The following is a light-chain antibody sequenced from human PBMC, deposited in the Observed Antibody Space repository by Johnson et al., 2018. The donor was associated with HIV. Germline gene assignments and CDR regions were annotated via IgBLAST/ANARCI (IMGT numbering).Light chain of an antibody. CDR2: DNN. CDR1: SSNIGNNY. CDR3: GTWEHGLGAYV. Sequence: QPVLTQPPSVSAAPGQKVTISCSGSSSNIGNNYVSWYQQLPGTDPKLLIYDNNKRPSGIPDRFSGSKSGTSATLGITGLQTGDEADYYCGTWEHGLGAYVFGTGTKVTVL. J-gene: IGLJ1*01. V-gene: IGLV1-51*01.